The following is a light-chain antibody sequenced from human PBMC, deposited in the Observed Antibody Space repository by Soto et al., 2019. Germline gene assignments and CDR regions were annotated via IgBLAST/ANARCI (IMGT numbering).Light chain of an antibody. J-gene: IGKJ2*01. Sequence: EIVMTQSPGTLSLSPGERATLSCRASQSVSSSYLAWYQQKHGQAPRLLIYGASSMATGIPYRFSGSGSGTDFTLTISRLEPEDFAVYYCQQYGSSPYTFGQGTKLEIK. CDR1: QSVSSSY. V-gene: IGKV3-20*01. CDR2: GAS. CDR3: QQYGSSPYT.